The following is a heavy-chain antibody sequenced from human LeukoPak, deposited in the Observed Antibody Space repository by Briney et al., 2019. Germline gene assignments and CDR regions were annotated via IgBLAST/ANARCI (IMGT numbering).Heavy chain of an antibody. V-gene: IGHV4-4*07. Sequence: SETLSLTCAVYGGSFSGYYWSWIRQPAGKGLEWIGRIYTSGSTNYNPSLKSRVTMSVDTSKNQFSLKLSSVTAADTAVYYCARDLKGYNWNYAWFDPWGQGTLVTVSS. J-gene: IGHJ5*02. CDR2: IYTSGST. D-gene: IGHD1-7*01. CDR3: ARDLKGYNWNYAWFDP. CDR1: GGSFSGYY.